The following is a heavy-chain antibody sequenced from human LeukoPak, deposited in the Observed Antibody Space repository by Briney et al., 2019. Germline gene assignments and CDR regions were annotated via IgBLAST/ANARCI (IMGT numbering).Heavy chain of an antibody. CDR2: IYYSGST. CDR1: GGSFSSYY. V-gene: IGHV4-39*07. Sequence: SETLSLTCAVYGGSFSSYYWGWIRQPPGKGLEWIGSIYYSGSTYYNPSLKSRVTISVDTSKNQFSLKLSSVTAADTAVYYCARDPGSGSYQGSLSWFDPWGQGTLVTVSS. D-gene: IGHD1-26*01. J-gene: IGHJ5*02. CDR3: ARDPGSGSYQGSLSWFDP.